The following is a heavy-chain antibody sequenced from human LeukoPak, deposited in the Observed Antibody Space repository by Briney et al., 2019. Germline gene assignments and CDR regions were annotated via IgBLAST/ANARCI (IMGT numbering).Heavy chain of an antibody. CDR3: ARPVDYGSGKYFDY. Sequence: GESLLISCQGSGSSFATYWIGWVRQLPGKGLEWMGIIYPGDSDSRYSPSFQGQVTISADKSISTAYLQWSSLKASDTAMYYCARPVDYGSGKYFDYWGQGTLVTVSS. V-gene: IGHV5-51*01. CDR2: IYPGDSDS. CDR1: GSSFATYW. J-gene: IGHJ4*02. D-gene: IGHD3-10*01.